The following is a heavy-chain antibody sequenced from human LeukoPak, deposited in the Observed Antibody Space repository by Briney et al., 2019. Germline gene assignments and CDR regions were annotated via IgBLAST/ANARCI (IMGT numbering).Heavy chain of an antibody. D-gene: IGHD3-10*01. Sequence: GGSLRLSCAASGFTFDDYAMHWVRQAPGKGLEWVSGISWNSGSIGYADSVKGRFTISRDNAKNSLYLQMNSLRAEDTALYYCAKDALWFGELPYFDYWGQGTLVTVSS. V-gene: IGHV3-9*01. CDR1: GFTFDDYA. CDR3: AKDALWFGELPYFDY. CDR2: ISWNSGSI. J-gene: IGHJ4*02.